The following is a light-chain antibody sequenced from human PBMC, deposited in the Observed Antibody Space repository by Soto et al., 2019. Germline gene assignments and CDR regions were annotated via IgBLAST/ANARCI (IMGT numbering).Light chain of an antibody. V-gene: IGKV1-5*01. CDR2: DAS. CDR3: QQSYSTPQT. J-gene: IGKJ1*01. Sequence: QMSQWPSTRSASVGDRVTMTCRASQSISSWLAWYQQKPGKAPKLLIYDASSSESGVPSRFSGSGSGTDFTLTISSLQPEDFATYYCQQSYSTPQTFGQGTKVDIK. CDR1: QSISSW.